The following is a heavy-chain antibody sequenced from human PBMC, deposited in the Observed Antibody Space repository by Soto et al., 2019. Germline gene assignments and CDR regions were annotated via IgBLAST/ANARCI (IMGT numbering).Heavy chain of an antibody. CDR2: IYYSGST. V-gene: IGHV4-59*01. D-gene: IGHD3-10*01. J-gene: IGHJ4*02. CDR1: GGSISSYY. Sequence: SETLSLTCTVSGGSISSYYWSWIRQPPGKGLEWIGYIYYSGSTNYNPSLKSRVTISVETSKNQFSLKLSSVTAADTAVYYCARVKLIWFDYWGQGTLVTVSS. CDR3: ARVKLIWFDY.